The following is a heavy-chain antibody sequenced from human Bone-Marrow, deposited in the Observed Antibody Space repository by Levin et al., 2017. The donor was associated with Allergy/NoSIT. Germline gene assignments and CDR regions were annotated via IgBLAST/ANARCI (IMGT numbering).Heavy chain of an antibody. V-gene: IGHV3-21*01. CDR1: GFTFSSYS. D-gene: IGHD5-18*01. J-gene: IGHJ4*02. CDR2: ISSSSSYI. Sequence: GESLKISCAASGFTFSSYSMNWVRQAPGKGLEWVSSISSSSSYIYYADSVKGRFTISRDNAKNSLYLQMNSLRAEDTAVYYCARESVDTARAFDYWGQGTLVTVSS. CDR3: ARESVDTARAFDY.